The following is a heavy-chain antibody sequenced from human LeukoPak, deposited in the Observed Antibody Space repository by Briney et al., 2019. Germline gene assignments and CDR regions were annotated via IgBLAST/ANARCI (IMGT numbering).Heavy chain of an antibody. J-gene: IGHJ3*02. V-gene: IGHV3-7*01. CDR1: GFTFSSYW. CDR3: ARGKISFAFDI. Sequence: LPGGSLRLSCAASGFTFSSYWMSWVRPAPGKGLEWVANIKQDGSEKYYVDSVKGRFTISRDNAKNSLYLQMNSLRAEDTAVYYCARGKISFAFDIWGQGTMVTVSS. D-gene: IGHD2-15*01. CDR2: IKQDGSEK.